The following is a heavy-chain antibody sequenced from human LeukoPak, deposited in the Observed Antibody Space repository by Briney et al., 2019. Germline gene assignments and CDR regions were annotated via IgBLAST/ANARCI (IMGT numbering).Heavy chain of an antibody. V-gene: IGHV4-4*09. J-gene: IGHJ6*03. CDR3: ARHVYGSSSYYYYYYMDV. CDR1: GGSISSYY. CDR2: IYTSGST. D-gene: IGHD2-15*01. Sequence: SETLSLTCTVSGGSISSYYWSWIRQPPGKGLEWIGYIYTSGSTNYNPSLKSRVTISVDTSKNQFSLKLSSVTAADTAVYYCARHVYGSSSYYYYYYMDVWGKGTTVAVSS.